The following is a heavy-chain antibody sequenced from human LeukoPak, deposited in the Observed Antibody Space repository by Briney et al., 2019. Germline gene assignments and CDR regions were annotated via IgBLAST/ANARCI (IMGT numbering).Heavy chain of an antibody. V-gene: IGHV3-21*01. CDR1: GFTFSSYS. Sequence: GGSRRLSCAASGFTFSSYSMNWVRQAPGKGLEWVSSISSSSSYIYYADSVKGRFTISRDNAKNSLYLQMNSLRAEDTAVYYCARGALGYSYGYFDYWGQGTLVTVSS. CDR2: ISSSSSYI. D-gene: IGHD5-18*01. CDR3: ARGALGYSYGYFDY. J-gene: IGHJ4*02.